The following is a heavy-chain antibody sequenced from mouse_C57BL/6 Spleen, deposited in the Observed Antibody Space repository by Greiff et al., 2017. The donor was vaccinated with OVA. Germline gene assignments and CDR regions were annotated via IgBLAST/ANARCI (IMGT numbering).Heavy chain of an antibody. V-gene: IGHV1-15*01. CDR3: TRGDYGSSYGAMDY. CDR1: GYTFTDYE. D-gene: IGHD1-1*01. Sequence: VQLQQSGAELVRPGASVTLSCKASGYTFTDYEMHWVKQTPVHGLEWIGAIDPETGGTAYNQKFKGKAILTADKSSSTAYMELRSLTSEDSAVYYCTRGDYGSSYGAMDYWGQGTSVTVSS. CDR2: IDPETGGT. J-gene: IGHJ4*01.